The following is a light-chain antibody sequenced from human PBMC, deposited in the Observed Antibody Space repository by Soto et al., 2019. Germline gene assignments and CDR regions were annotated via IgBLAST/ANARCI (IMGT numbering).Light chain of an antibody. CDR2: VAS. CDR3: QEYGTSRT. J-gene: IGKJ1*01. Sequence: EIVLTQSPGTLSLSPGERATLSCRASQGLSSYYLAWYQQKPGQAPRLLIYVASSRATGIPDRFSGTGSGTDFTLTISRLEPEDFAVYYCQEYGTSRTFGQGTKVEIK. V-gene: IGKV3-20*01. CDR1: QGLSSYY.